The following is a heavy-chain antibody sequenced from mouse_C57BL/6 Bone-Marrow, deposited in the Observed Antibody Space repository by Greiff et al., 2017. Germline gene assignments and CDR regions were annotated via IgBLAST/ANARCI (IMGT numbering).Heavy chain of an antibody. J-gene: IGHJ1*03. CDR2: ISYSGST. Sequence: VQLKESGPGLAKPSQPLSLTCSVTGYSITSDYWNWIRKFPGNKLEYMGYISYSGSTYYNPSLKSRISITRDTSKNQYYLQLNSVTTEDTATYYCARFDYGSSYGWYFDVWGTGTTVTVSS. V-gene: IGHV3-8*01. CDR1: GYSITSDY. CDR3: ARFDYGSSYGWYFDV. D-gene: IGHD1-1*01.